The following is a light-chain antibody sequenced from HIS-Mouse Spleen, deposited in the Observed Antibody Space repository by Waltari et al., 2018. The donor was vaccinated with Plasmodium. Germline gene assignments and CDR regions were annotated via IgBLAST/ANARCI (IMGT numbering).Light chain of an antibody. CDR2: DVS. J-gene: IGLJ3*02. V-gene: IGLV2-14*03. CDR3: SSYTSSSTRV. CDR1: SSDVGGYNY. Sequence: QSALTQPASVSGSPGQSITLSCTGTSSDVGGYNYVYWYQQHPGKAPKLMIYDVSNRPSGVSNRFSGSKSGNTASLTISGLQAEDEADYYCSSYTSSSTRVFGGGTKLTVL.